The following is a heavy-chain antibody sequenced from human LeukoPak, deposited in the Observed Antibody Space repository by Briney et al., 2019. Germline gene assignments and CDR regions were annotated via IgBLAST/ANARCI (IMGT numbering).Heavy chain of an antibody. V-gene: IGHV3-66*04. D-gene: IGHD6-19*01. CDR3: ARQFIAMAGTTYYYYGMDV. Sequence: GGSLRLSCAASGFTVSSNYMTWVRQAPGKGLEWVSVIYRGGSTYYADSVKGRFTISRDNSKNTLYLQMNSLRAEDTAVYYCARQFIAMAGTTYYYYGMDVWGQGTTVTVSS. J-gene: IGHJ6*02. CDR1: GFTVSSNY. CDR2: IYRGGST.